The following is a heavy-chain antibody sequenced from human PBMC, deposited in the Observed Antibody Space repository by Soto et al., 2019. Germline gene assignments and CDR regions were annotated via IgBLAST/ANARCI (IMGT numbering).Heavy chain of an antibody. J-gene: IGHJ4*02. V-gene: IGHV3-15*01. Sequence: GGSLRLSCAASGFTFSNAWMSWVRQAPGKGLEWVGRIKSKTDGGTTDYAAPVKGRFTISRDDSKNTLYLQMNSLKTEDQAVYSCTTSPRRRYYFDYWGQGTLVTVSS. CDR2: IKSKTDGGTT. CDR3: TTSPRRRYYFDY. CDR1: GFTFSNAW.